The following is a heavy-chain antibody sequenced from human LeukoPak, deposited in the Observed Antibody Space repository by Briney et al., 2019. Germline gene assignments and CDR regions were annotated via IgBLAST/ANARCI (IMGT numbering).Heavy chain of an antibody. Sequence: GGSLRLSCAASGFNYSSYTMNWVRQAPGMGLEWLSYISASRGITYYADSVKGRFTISKDISKNTVNLQMGSLRTEDTAIYYCAKDAANFDWYFDLWGRGTLVTVSS. CDR2: ISASRGIT. CDR1: GFNYSSYT. CDR3: AKDAANFDWYFDL. J-gene: IGHJ2*01. D-gene: IGHD4/OR15-4a*01. V-gene: IGHV3-48*01.